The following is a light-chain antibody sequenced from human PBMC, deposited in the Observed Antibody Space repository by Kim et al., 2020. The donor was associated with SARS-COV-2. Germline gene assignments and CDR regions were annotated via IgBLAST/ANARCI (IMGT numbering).Light chain of an antibody. CDR3: QVWDSSNVV. V-gene: IGLV3-9*01. CDR1: NIETKH. Sequence: SYELTQPTSVSVALGQTARITCGGNNIETKHVHWYQQKPGQAPVLVIYRDSKRPSGIPERLSGSNSGNTATLTFSRAQAGDEAGYYCQVWDSSNVVFGGGTQLTVL. CDR2: RDS. J-gene: IGLJ2*01.